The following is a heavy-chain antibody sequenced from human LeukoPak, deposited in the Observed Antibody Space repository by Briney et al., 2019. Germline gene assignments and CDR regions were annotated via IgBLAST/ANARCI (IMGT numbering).Heavy chain of an antibody. V-gene: IGHV3-48*03. J-gene: IGHJ3*02. CDR1: GFTFSSYE. D-gene: IGHD3-10*01. CDR3: GRDKTMVRGVLMGGDFDI. Sequence: GGSLRLSCAASGFTFSSYEMNCVRQAPGKGLEGVSYIISSGSTIYYADSVKGRFTISKDNAKNPLYLQMNSLRAEDTAVYYCGRDKTMVRGVLMGGDFDIWGQGTMVTVSS. CDR2: IISSGSTI.